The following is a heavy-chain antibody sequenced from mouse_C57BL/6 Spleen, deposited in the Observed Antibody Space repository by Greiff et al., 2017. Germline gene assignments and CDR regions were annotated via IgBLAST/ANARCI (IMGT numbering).Heavy chain of an antibody. Sequence: VQLQQSGPELVKPGASVKISCKASGYAFSSSWMNWVKQRPGKGLEWIGRIYPGDGDTNYNGKFKGKATLTAAKSSSKAYMQLSSLTSEDSAVYFCARSARFYAMDYWGQGTSVTVSS. CDR1: GYAFSSSW. CDR3: ARSARFYAMDY. J-gene: IGHJ4*01. V-gene: IGHV1-82*01. CDR2: IYPGDGDT. D-gene: IGHD3-1*01.